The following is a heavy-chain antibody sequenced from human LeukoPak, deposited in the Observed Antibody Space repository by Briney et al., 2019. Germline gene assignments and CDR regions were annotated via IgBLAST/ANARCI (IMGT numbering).Heavy chain of an antibody. CDR2: IYSGGST. J-gene: IGHJ4*02. D-gene: IGHD3-22*01. CDR1: GFTFSNYA. V-gene: IGHV3-23*03. Sequence: GGSLRLSCATSGFTFSNYAMSWVRQAPGKGLEWVSVIYSGGSTYYADSVKGRFTISRDNSKNTLYLQMNGLRAEDTAVYYCAKTGSGYYFFDYWGQGTLVTVSS. CDR3: AKTGSGYYFFDY.